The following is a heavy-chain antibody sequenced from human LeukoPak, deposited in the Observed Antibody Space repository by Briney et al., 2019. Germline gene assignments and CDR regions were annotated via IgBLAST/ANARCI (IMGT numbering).Heavy chain of an antibody. CDR2: IYTSRST. V-gene: IGHV4-61*02. CDR3: ARARYNWNDGGWFDH. D-gene: IGHD1-1*01. J-gene: IGHJ5*02. Sequence: PSETLSLTCTVSGGSISSGTYYWSWIRQPAGKGLEWIGRIYTSRSTNYNPSLKSRVTISVDRSENLFSLMLSSVTAADTAVYYCARARYNWNDGGWFDHWGQGTLITVPS. CDR1: GGSISSGTYY.